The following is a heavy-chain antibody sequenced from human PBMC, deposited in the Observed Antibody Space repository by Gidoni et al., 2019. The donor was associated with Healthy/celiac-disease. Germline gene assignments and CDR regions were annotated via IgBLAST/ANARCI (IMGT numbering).Heavy chain of an antibody. Sequence: EVPLLESGGVLVQPGGSLRLCCAPSVFTFSSYSMSWGRQAPGKGLVWVSASSSSGGSTYYADSVKGRFTISRDNSKNTLYLQMNSLRAEDTAVYYCAKEVDGGYLRYWGQGTLVTVSS. V-gene: IGHV3-23*01. CDR2: SSSSGGST. J-gene: IGHJ4*02. D-gene: IGHD3-22*01. CDR3: AKEVDGGYLRY. CDR1: VFTFSSYS.